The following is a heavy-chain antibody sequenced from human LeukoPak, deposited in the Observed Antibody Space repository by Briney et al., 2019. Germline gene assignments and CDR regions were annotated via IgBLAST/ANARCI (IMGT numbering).Heavy chain of an antibody. J-gene: IGHJ5*02. D-gene: IGHD3-10*01. CDR3: ARVAPYYTESWFDP. V-gene: IGHV4-34*01. Sequence: PSETLSLTCAVYGGSFSGYYWSWIRQPPGKGLEWIGEINHSGSTNYNPSLKSRVTISVDTSKNQFSLKLSSVTAPDTAMYYCARVAPYYTESWFDPWGQGTMVTVSS. CDR2: INHSGST. CDR1: GGSFSGYY.